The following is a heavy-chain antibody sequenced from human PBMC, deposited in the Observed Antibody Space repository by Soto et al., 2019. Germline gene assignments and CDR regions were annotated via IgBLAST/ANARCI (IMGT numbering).Heavy chain of an antibody. CDR3: ARTYYDFWSGYWRWFDP. J-gene: IGHJ5*02. V-gene: IGHV4-59*01. Sequence: SETLSLTCTVSGGSISGYYWSWIRQPPGKGMEWIGYIYYSGSTNYNPSQKSRVTISKDTSKNQFSLKLISVTAADTAVYYCARTYYDFWSGYWRWFDPWGQGTLVTVS. D-gene: IGHD3-3*01. CDR1: GGSISGYY. CDR2: IYYSGST.